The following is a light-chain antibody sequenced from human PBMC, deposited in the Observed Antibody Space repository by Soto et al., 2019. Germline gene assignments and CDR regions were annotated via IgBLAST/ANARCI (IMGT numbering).Light chain of an antibody. CDR2: GAS. J-gene: IGKJ4*01. Sequence: EIVLTQSPGTLSLSPGERATLSCRASQSVGRNYLAWYQQKPGQAPRLLIHGASSRATGIPDRFSGSGSGTDFILTNSRLEPEDFAVYYCQQYASSPLTFGGGTKVEIK. CDR3: QQYASSPLT. CDR1: QSVGRNY. V-gene: IGKV3-20*01.